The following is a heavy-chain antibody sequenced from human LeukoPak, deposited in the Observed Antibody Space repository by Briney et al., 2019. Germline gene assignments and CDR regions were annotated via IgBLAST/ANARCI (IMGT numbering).Heavy chain of an antibody. CDR3: ARGAGYSREVNYYYYMDV. CDR2: IYYSGST. J-gene: IGHJ6*03. CDR1: GGSISSYY. D-gene: IGHD1-26*01. Sequence: SETLSLTCTVSGGSISSYYWSWIRQPPGKGLEWIGYIYYSGSTNYNPSLKSRVTISVDTSKNQFSLKLSSVTAADTAVYYCARGAGYSREVNYYYYMDVWGKGTTVTVSS. V-gene: IGHV4-59*01.